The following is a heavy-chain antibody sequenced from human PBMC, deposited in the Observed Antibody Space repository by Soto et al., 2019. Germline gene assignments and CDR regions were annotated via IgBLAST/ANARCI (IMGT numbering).Heavy chain of an antibody. J-gene: IGHJ6*02. Sequence: SETLSLTCSVSGADINTYSWTWIRQPAGKGLEWIGRIYTSASINYNPSLKGRFTLSVDTSTNQVSLRLAPVTAADTAIYYCARDREAGYNFYYGMDVRGQGTTVTVSS. CDR2: IYTSASI. CDR1: GADINTYS. D-gene: IGHD6-19*01. CDR3: ARDREAGYNFYYGMDV. V-gene: IGHV4-4*07.